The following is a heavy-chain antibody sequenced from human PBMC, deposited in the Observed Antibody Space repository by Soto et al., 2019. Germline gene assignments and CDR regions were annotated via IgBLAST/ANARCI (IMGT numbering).Heavy chain of an antibody. CDR1: GGSFSGYY. D-gene: IGHD5-18*01. J-gene: IGHJ4*02. Sequence: PSETLSLTCAVYGGSFSGYYWSWIRQPPGKGLEWTGEINHSGSTNYNPSLKSRVTISVDTSKNQFSLKLSSVTAADTAVYYCARGGYSYGYWGQGTLVTVSS. CDR2: INHSGST. V-gene: IGHV4-34*01. CDR3: ARGGYSYGY.